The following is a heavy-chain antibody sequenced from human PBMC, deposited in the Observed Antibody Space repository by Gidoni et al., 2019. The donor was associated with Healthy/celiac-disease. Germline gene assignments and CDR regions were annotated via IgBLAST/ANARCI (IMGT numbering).Heavy chain of an antibody. Sequence: QLQLFASGGGAVQPATSLRLSCAASGFTFSSYGMHWVSQAPCMGLEWVAVIWYDGSNKYYANSVKGRFTISRDNSKNTLYLQMNSLRAEDTAVYYCARGGYDILTGYPYDAFDIWGQGTMVTVSS. J-gene: IGHJ3*02. V-gene: IGHV3-33*01. D-gene: IGHD3-9*01. CDR3: ARGGYDILTGYPYDAFDI. CDR2: IWYDGSNK. CDR1: GFTFSSYG.